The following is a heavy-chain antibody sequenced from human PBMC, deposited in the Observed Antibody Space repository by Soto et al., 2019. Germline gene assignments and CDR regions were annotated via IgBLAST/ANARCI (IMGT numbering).Heavy chain of an antibody. CDR2: INPNSGGT. V-gene: IGHV1-2*02. CDR1: GYTFTGYY. D-gene: IGHD3-22*01. J-gene: IGHJ5*02. CDR3: ASHPRDYYDSSGYYRMAWFDP. Sequence: ASVKVSCKASGYTFTGYYMHWVRQAPGQGLEWMGWINPNSGGTNYAQKFQGRVTMTRDTSISTAYMELSRLRSDDTAVYYCASHPRDYYDSSGYYRMAWFDPWGQGTLVTVSS.